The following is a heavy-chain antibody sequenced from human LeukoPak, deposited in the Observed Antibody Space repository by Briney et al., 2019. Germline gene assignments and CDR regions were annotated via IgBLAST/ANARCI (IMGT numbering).Heavy chain of an antibody. D-gene: IGHD2-2*01. CDR1: GGTFSSYA. CDR2: IIPIFGTA. J-gene: IGHJ4*02. CDR3: AREVVDCSSPSSYLFDY. V-gene: IGHV1-69*01. Sequence: ASVKVSCKASGGTFSSYAISWVRQAPGQGLEWMGGIIPIFGTANYAQKFQGRVTITADESTSTAYMELSSLRSEDTAVYYCAREVVDCSSPSSYLFDYWGQGTLVTVSS.